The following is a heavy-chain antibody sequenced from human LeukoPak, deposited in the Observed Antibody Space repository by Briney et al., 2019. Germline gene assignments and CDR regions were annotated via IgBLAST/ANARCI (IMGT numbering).Heavy chain of an antibody. J-gene: IGHJ4*02. CDR2: IRSKANSYAT. Sequence: GGFLRLSCAASGFTFSGSAMHWVRQASGKGLEWVGRIRSKANSYATAYAASVKGRFTISRDDSKNTAYLQMNSLKTEDTAVYYCTSPNLDYGGKGGPYDYWGQGTLVTVSS. CDR1: GFTFSGSA. V-gene: IGHV3-73*01. CDR3: TSPNLDYGGKGGPYDY. D-gene: IGHD4-23*01.